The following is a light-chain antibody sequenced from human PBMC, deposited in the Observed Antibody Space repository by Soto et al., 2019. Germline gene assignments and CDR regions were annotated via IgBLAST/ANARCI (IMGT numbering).Light chain of an antibody. V-gene: IGKV3-15*01. CDR3: LQYNNWPPFT. CDR2: DAS. CDR1: QNVNNK. Sequence: EIVMTQSPATLSVSPGEGATLSCRASQNVNNKLAWYQQKPGQPPRLLIYDASIRATGIPARFSGSGSGTEFTLTINSLQSEDFSVYYCLQYNNWPPFTFGPGTKVDIK. J-gene: IGKJ3*01.